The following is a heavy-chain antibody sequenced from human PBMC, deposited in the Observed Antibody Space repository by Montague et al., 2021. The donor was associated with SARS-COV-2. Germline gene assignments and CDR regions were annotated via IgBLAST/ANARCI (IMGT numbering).Heavy chain of an antibody. Sequence: PALVKPTQTLTLTCAFSGFSLSTDGVGVGWIRQPPGKALEWLALIYWDDDKRYRPGLQSRLTITKGTSENQVVLTMTNMDPVDTATYYCAHRYYSGSGSSASAVFEXWGQGTLVTVSS. CDR2: IYWDDDK. D-gene: IGHD3-10*01. J-gene: IGHJ4*02. CDR1: GFSLSTDGVG. CDR3: AHRYYSGSGSSASAVFEX. V-gene: IGHV2-5*02.